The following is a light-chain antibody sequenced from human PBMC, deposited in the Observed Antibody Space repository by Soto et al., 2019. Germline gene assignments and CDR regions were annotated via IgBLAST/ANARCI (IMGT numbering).Light chain of an antibody. J-gene: IGLJ3*02. CDR1: SSDVGSYNL. Sequence: QSVLTQPASVSGSPGQSITISCTGTSSDVGSYNLVSWYQHHPGKAPKLMIYEVSKRPSGVSNRVSGSKSGNTASLTISGLQAEDEAYYNCSTYAGSSTLVFGGGTKLPVL. V-gene: IGLV2-23*02. CDR2: EVS. CDR3: STYAGSSTLV.